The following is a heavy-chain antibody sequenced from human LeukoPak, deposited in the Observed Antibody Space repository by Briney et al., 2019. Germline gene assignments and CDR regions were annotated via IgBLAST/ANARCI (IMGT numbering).Heavy chain of an antibody. CDR2: INTDGIGT. Sequence: GGSLRLSCAASGFTFSNYWMHWVRQAPGKGLVWVSRINTDGIGTKYADSVKGRFTISRDNAKNTLYLQMNSLRAEDTAVYYCAKDLSNDYLWGSDRIDAFDVWGQGTMVTVAS. V-gene: IGHV3-74*01. CDR3: AKDLSNDYLWGSDRIDAFDV. CDR1: GFTFSNYW. D-gene: IGHD3-16*02. J-gene: IGHJ3*01.